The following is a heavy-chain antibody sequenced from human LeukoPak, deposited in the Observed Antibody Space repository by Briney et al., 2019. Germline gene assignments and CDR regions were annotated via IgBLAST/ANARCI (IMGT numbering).Heavy chain of an antibody. CDR1: GYTFTSYG. Sequence: ASVKVSCKASGYTFTSYGVTWVRQAPGQGLEWMGWINTYSGNTNYAQKLQGRVTMTTDTSTSTAYMELRSLKSDDTAIYYCARNSHGYSSGWLQFNFDYWGQGTLVTVSS. CDR2: INTYSGNT. CDR3: ARNSHGYSSGWLQFNFDY. V-gene: IGHV1-18*01. J-gene: IGHJ4*02. D-gene: IGHD6-19*01.